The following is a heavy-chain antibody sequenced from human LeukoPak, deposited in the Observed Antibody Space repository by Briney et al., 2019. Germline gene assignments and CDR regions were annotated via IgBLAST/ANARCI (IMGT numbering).Heavy chain of an antibody. CDR1: GFTFSSYN. Sequence: GGSLRLSCAASGFTFSSYNMNWVRQAPGKGLEWVSYISSSSSTIYYADSVKGRFTISRDNAKNSLYLQMNSLRAEDTAVYYCARDRRGPITGDLDYWGQGTLVTVSS. CDR2: ISSSSSTI. V-gene: IGHV3-48*01. D-gene: IGHD7-27*01. J-gene: IGHJ4*02. CDR3: ARDRRGPITGDLDY.